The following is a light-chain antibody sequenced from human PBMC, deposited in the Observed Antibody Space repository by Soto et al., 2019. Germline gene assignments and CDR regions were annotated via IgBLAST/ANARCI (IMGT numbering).Light chain of an antibody. CDR3: QQYNNWPPPLT. CDR1: QSVSSN. V-gene: IGKV3-15*01. CDR2: GAS. Sequence: EIVMTQSPATLSVSPGERATLSCRASQSVSSNLAWYQQKPGQAPRLLIYGASTRATGIPARFSGSGSETEFTLTISSLQSEDFAVYSCQQYNNWPPPLTFGGGTKVEIK. J-gene: IGKJ4*02.